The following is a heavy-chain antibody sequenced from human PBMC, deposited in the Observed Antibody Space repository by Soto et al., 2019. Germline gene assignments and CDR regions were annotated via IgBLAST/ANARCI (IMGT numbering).Heavy chain of an antibody. Sequence: GESLKISCKGSGYSFTSYWIGWVRQMPGKGLEWMGIIYPGDSDTRYSPSFQGQVTISADKSISTAYLQWSGLKASDTAVYYCARHDSSGWSEYYYYAMDVWGQGTTVTVSS. J-gene: IGHJ6*02. V-gene: IGHV5-51*01. CDR1: GYSFTSYW. D-gene: IGHD6-19*01. CDR3: ARHDSSGWSEYYYYAMDV. CDR2: IYPGDSDT.